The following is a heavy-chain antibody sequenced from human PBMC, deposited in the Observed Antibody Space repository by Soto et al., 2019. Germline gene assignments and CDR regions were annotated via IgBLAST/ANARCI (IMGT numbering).Heavy chain of an antibody. Sequence: SVKVSCKASGGTFSSYAISWLRQSPGQGLEWMGGIIPIFGTANYAQKFQGRVTITADKSTSTAYMELSSLRSEDTAVYYCARGLFPYGSGSYYNLYGMDVWGQGTTVTVSS. J-gene: IGHJ6*02. CDR2: IIPIFGTA. D-gene: IGHD3-10*01. CDR1: GGTFSSYA. CDR3: ARGLFPYGSGSYYNLYGMDV. V-gene: IGHV1-69*06.